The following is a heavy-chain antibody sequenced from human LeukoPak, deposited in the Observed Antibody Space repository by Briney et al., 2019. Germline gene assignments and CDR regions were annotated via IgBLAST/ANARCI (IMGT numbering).Heavy chain of an antibody. CDR2: IYNSGST. Sequence: PSETLSLTCTVSGYSISSGYYWGWIRQPPGKGLEWIGSIYNSGSTYDNPSLKSRVTISVDTSKNQFSLKLSSVTAADTAVYYCARGGWNKFDYWGQGTLVTVSS. D-gene: IGHD3-22*01. CDR3: ARGGWNKFDY. CDR1: GYSISSGYY. V-gene: IGHV4-38-2*02. J-gene: IGHJ4*02.